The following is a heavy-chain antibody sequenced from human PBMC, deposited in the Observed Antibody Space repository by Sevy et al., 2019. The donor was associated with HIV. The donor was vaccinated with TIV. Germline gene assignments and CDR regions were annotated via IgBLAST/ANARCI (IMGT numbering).Heavy chain of an antibody. V-gene: IGHV3-21*01. D-gene: IGHD2-15*01. Sequence: GGSLRLSCAASGFTFSSYSMNWVRQAPGKGLEWVSSISSSSSYIYYADSVKGRFTISRDNAKNSLYLQMNSLRAEDMAVYYCARDSLPPRYCSGGSCYPISGYYMDVWGKGTTVTVSS. J-gene: IGHJ6*03. CDR2: ISSSSSYI. CDR1: GFTFSSYS. CDR3: ARDSLPPRYCSGGSCYPISGYYMDV.